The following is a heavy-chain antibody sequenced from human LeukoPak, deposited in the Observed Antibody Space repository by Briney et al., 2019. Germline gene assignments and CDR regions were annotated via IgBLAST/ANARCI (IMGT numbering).Heavy chain of an antibody. D-gene: IGHD2-2*01. J-gene: IGHJ3*02. CDR2: IYTSGST. V-gene: IGHV4-61*02. Sequence: SETLSLTCTASGGSICSGSYYWSWIRQPAGKGLEWIGRIYTSGSTNYNPSLKSRVTISVDASKNQFSLKLSSVSAADTAVYYCARVVRVCATNCYGGPDALDIWGQGTMVTVSS. CDR3: ARVVRVCATNCYGGPDALDI. CDR1: GGSICSGSYY.